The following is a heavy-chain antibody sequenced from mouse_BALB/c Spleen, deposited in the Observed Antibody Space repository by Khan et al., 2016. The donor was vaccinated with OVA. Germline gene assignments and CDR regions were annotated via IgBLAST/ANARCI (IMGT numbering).Heavy chain of an antibody. CDR3: ARGDYYGSSSFAY. V-gene: IGHV1S34*01. Sequence: LVKTGASVKISCKASGYSFTGYYMHWVKQSHGKSLEWIGYISCYNGSTTYNQKFKGKATFTVDTSSSTVDMQFNILTSEDSAVYSCARGDYYGSSSFAYWGQGTLVTVSA. CDR2: ISCYNGST. CDR1: GYSFTGYY. D-gene: IGHD1-1*01. J-gene: IGHJ3*01.